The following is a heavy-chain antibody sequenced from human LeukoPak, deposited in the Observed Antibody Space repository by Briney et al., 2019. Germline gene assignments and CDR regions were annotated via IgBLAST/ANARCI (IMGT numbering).Heavy chain of an antibody. CDR2: ISSNGGST. J-gene: IGHJ4*02. D-gene: IGHD3-22*01. CDR1: GFTFSSYA. CDR3: AGQSSSGYFPLDY. V-gene: IGHV3-64*01. Sequence: GGSLRLSCAASGFTFSSYAMHWVRQAPGKGLEYVSAISSNGGSTYYANSVKGRFTISRDNSKNTLYLQMGSLRAEDMAVYYCAGQSSSGYFPLDYWGQGTLVTVSS.